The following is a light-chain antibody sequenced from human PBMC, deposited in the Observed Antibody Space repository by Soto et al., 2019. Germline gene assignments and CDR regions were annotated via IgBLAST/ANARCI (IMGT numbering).Light chain of an antibody. Sequence: QAVVTQPPSVSGAPGQRVTISCTGSSSNIGAGYDVRWYQQLPGTAPKLLIYGNSNRPSGVPDRFSGSKSGTSASLAITGLQAEDEADYYCQSYDSSLSAVVFGGGTKLTVL. CDR3: QSYDSSLSAVV. CDR2: GNS. CDR1: SSNIGAGYD. V-gene: IGLV1-40*01. J-gene: IGLJ2*01.